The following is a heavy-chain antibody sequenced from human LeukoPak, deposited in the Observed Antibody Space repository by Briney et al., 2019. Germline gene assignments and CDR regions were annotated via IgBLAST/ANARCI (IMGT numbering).Heavy chain of an antibody. Sequence: GGSLRLSCAASGFTFSSYWMSWVRQAPGKGLEWVANIKQDGSETYYVESVKGRFTISRDNAKNTLYLQMNSLRAEDTAVYYCAKDNGVYGFDYWGQGTLATVSS. J-gene: IGHJ4*02. CDR2: IKQDGSET. CDR3: AKDNGVYGFDY. CDR1: GFTFSSYW. D-gene: IGHD5/OR15-5a*01. V-gene: IGHV3-7*05.